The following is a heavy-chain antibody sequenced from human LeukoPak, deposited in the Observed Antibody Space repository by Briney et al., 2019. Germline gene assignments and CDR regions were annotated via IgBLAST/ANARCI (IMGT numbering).Heavy chain of an antibody. V-gene: IGHV1-8*01. Sequence: ASVKVSCKASGYTFTSYDINWVRQATGQGLEWMGWMNPNSGNTGYAQRFQGRVTMTRNTSISTAYMELSSLRSEDTAVYYCARALGIAVAAVGYWGQGTLVTVSS. CDR3: ARALGIAVAAVGY. J-gene: IGHJ4*02. CDR2: MNPNSGNT. D-gene: IGHD6-19*01. CDR1: GYTFTSYD.